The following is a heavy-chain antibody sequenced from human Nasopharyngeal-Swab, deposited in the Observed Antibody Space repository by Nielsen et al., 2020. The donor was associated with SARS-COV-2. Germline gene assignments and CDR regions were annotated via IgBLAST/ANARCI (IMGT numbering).Heavy chain of an antibody. Sequence: SLKISCAASGFTFDDYAMHRVRQAPGKGLEWVSGISWNSGSIGYADSVKGRFTISRDNAKNSLYLQMNSLRAEDTALYYCAKDWAVTYNWFDPWGQGALVTVSS. CDR3: AKDWAVTYNWFDP. CDR2: ISWNSGSI. V-gene: IGHV3-9*01. D-gene: IGHD4-11*01. J-gene: IGHJ5*02. CDR1: GFTFDDYA.